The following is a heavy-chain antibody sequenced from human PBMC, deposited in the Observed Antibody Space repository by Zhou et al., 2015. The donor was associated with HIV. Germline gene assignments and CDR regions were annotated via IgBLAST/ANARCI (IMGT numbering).Heavy chain of an antibody. Sequence: QVQLVQSGAEVKKPGSSVKVSCKASGGTFSSYAISWVRQAPGQGLEWMGGIIPIFGTANYAQKFQGRVTITADESTSTAYMELSSLRSEDTAVYYCARVASDRDYYDSSGYYIIDYWGQGTLVTVSS. CDR3: ARVASDRDYYDSSGYYIIDY. J-gene: IGHJ4*02. CDR1: GGTFSSYA. D-gene: IGHD3-22*01. CDR2: IIPIFGTA. V-gene: IGHV1-69*12.